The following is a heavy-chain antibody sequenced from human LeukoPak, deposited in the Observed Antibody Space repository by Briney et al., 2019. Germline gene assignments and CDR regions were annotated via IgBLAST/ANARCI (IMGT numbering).Heavy chain of an antibody. J-gene: IGHJ5*02. V-gene: IGHV3-74*01. CDR2: IYVDGRTT. CDR3: IRDFRSADL. Sequence: GSLRTSCGAPGFTFSKQRMPLVRQPSGKGLVWVSRIYVDGRTTNYADSVKGRFTTSRDNAKNTVYLEMNSLSVEDTATYYCIRDFRSADLWGQGTLVTVTS. CDR1: GFTFSKQR.